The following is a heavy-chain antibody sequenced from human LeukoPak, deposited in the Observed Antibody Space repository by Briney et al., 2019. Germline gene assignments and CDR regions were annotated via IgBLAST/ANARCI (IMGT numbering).Heavy chain of an antibody. J-gene: IGHJ4*02. D-gene: IGHD3-3*01. CDR2: ISYSGTT. V-gene: IGHV4-59*01. CDR1: GGSISRYY. CDR3: ARTELRFLNWLFFDY. Sequence: PSETLSLTCTVSGGSISRYYWSWIRRPPGKGLEWIGYISYSGTTNYNASLKSRVTISVDTSKHQLSLKLTSVTAADTVVYFCARTELRFLNWLFFDYWGQGTGVTVSS.